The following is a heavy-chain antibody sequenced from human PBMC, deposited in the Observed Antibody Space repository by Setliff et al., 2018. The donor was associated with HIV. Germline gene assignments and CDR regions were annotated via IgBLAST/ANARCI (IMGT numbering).Heavy chain of an antibody. CDR1: GYSISSGYY. Sequence: SETLSLTCTVSGYSISSGYYWGWIRQPPGKGLEWIGTIYHSGSTYYNPSLKSRVTISVDTSKNQFSLNLSSVTAADTAVYYCARDFCSSTTCTNWFHPWGQGTLVTVSS. CDR3: ARDFCSSTTCTNWFHP. J-gene: IGHJ5*02. V-gene: IGHV4-38-2*02. CDR2: IYHSGST. D-gene: IGHD2-2*01.